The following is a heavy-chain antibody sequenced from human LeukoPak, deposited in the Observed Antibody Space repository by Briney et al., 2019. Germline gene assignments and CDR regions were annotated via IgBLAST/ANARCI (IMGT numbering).Heavy chain of an antibody. CDR1: GYTFTNYD. Sequence: ASVKVSCKASGYTFTNYDINWVRQAAGQGLEWMGWMNPNSGNTGYAQKFQGRVTITRNTSISTAYMELSSLRSEDTAVYYCAVAAANTRLGDALDIWGQGTMVTVSS. D-gene: IGHD6-13*01. V-gene: IGHV1-8*01. CDR2: MNPNSGNT. CDR3: AVAAANTRLGDALDI. J-gene: IGHJ3*02.